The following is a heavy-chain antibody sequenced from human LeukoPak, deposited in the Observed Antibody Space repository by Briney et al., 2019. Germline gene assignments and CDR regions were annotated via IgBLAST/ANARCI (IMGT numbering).Heavy chain of an antibody. V-gene: IGHV3-23*01. Sequence: GGSLRLSCAASGFTFSSYAMSWVRQAPGKGLEWVSAISGSGGSTYYADSVKGRFTISRDNSKNTLYLQMNSLRAEDTAVYYCAKDPRYCGGDCYSGGEDCWGQGTLVTVSS. CDR1: GFTFSSYA. CDR2: ISGSGGST. J-gene: IGHJ4*02. D-gene: IGHD2-21*02. CDR3: AKDPRYCGGDCYSGGEDC.